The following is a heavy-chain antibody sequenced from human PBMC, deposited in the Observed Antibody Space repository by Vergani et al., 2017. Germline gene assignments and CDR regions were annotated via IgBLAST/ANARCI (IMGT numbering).Heavy chain of an antibody. Sequence: QLQLQESGPGLVKPSETLSLTCTVSGGSISSSSYYWGWIRQPPGKGLEWIGSIYYSGSTYYNQSLKSRVTISVDTSKNQFSLKLSSVTAADTAVYYCARHGGGGGCSGYDCPIDYWGQGTLVTVSS. CDR3: ARHGGGGGCSGYDCPIDY. J-gene: IGHJ4*02. CDR1: GGSISSSSYY. V-gene: IGHV4-39*01. CDR2: IYYSGST. D-gene: IGHD5-12*01.